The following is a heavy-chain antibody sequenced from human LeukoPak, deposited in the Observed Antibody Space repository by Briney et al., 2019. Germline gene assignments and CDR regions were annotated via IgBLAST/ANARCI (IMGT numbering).Heavy chain of an antibody. CDR2: INHSGST. CDR3: ARGGYSYGHGSDY. V-gene: IGHV4-34*01. J-gene: IGHJ4*02. Sequence: SETLSLTCAVYGGSFSGYYWSWIRQPPGKGLEWIGEINHSGSTNYNPSLKSRVTISVDTSKNQFSLKLSSVTAADTAVYYCARGGYSYGHGSDYWGQGTLVTVSS. CDR1: GGSFSGYY. D-gene: IGHD5-18*01.